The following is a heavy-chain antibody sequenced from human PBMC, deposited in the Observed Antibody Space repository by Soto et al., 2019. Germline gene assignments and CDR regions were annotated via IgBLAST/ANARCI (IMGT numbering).Heavy chain of an antibody. CDR3: ARDLGVWKHTNYSYGMDV. V-gene: IGHV4-31*03. D-gene: IGHD2-8*01. Sequence: SETLSLTCTVSGGSISSGCYYWSWIRQHPGKGLEWIGYIYYSGSTYYNPSLKSRVTISVDTSKNQFSLKLSSVTAADTAVYYCARDLGVWKHTNYSYGMDVWAQGPTVTVSS. CDR2: IYYSGST. CDR1: GGSISSGCYY. J-gene: IGHJ6*02.